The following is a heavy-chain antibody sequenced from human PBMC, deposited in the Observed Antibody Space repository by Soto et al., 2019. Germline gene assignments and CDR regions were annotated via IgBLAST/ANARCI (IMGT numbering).Heavy chain of an antibody. D-gene: IGHD2-15*01. J-gene: IGHJ3*02. CDR1: GYTFTSYG. Sequence: ASVKVSCKASGYTFTSYGISWVRQAPGQGLEWMGIINPSGGSTSYAQKFQGRVTMTRDTSTSTVYMELSSLRSGDTAVYYCARVGRTDAFDIWGQGTMVTVSS. CDR3: ARVGRTDAFDI. V-gene: IGHV1-46*03. CDR2: INPSGGST.